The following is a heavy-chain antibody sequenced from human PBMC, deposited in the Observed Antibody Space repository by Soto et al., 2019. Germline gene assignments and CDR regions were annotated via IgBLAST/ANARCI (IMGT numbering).Heavy chain of an antibody. CDR3: AGGGVRGVITRTRDYYGMDV. D-gene: IGHD3-10*01. Sequence: PGESLKISCKGSGYSFTSYWIGWVRQMPGKGLECMGIIYPGDSDTRYSPSFQGQVTISADKSISTAHLQWSSLKASDTAMYYCAGGGVRGVITRTRDYYGMDVWGQGTTVTVSS. CDR2: IYPGDSDT. V-gene: IGHV5-51*01. CDR1: GYSFTSYW. J-gene: IGHJ6*02.